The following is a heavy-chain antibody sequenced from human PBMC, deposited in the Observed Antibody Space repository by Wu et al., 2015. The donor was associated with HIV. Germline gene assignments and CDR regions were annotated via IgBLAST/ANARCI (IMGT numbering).Heavy chain of an antibody. V-gene: IGHV1-18*01. CDR3: ARDARRAGGHYYDSSGYQNWYFDL. D-gene: IGHD3-22*01. Sequence: QVQLVQSGAEVKKPGASVKVSCKASGYTFTSYGISWVRQAPGQGLEWMGWISAYNGNTNYAQKLQGRVTMTTDTSTSTAYRELRSLRSDDTAVYYCARDARRAGGHYYDSSGYQNWYFDLWGRGTLVTVSS. CDR1: GYTFTSYG. J-gene: IGHJ2*01. CDR2: ISAYNGNT.